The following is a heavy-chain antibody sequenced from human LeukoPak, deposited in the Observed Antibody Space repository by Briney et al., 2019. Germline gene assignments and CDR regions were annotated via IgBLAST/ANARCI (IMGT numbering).Heavy chain of an antibody. Sequence: GGSLRLSCAASGFTFSSYAMSWVRQAPGKGLEWVSSISSSSSYIYYADSVKGRFTISRDNAKNSLYLQMNSLRAEDTAVYYCARVVTTSAFDIWGQGTMVTVSS. CDR1: GFTFSSYA. V-gene: IGHV3-21*01. CDR3: ARVVTTSAFDI. J-gene: IGHJ3*02. D-gene: IGHD4-17*01. CDR2: ISSSSSYI.